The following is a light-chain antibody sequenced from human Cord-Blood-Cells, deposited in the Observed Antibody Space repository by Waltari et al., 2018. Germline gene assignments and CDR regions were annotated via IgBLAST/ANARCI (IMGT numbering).Light chain of an antibody. Sequence: QSALTQPASVSGSPGQSITISCTGTSSDVGGYNYVSWHQQHPGKAPNLMIYDVSNRPSGVSNRCSGSKSGNTASLTISGLQAEDEADYYCSSYTSSSTLVFGGGTKLTVL. J-gene: IGLJ3*02. V-gene: IGLV2-14*03. CDR2: DVS. CDR3: SSYTSSSTLV. CDR1: SSDVGGYNY.